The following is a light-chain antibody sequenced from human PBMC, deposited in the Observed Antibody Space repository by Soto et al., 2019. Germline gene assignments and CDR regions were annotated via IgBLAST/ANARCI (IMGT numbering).Light chain of an antibody. CDR1: QSIDNW. CDR3: QQYYTMYT. J-gene: IGKJ2*01. Sequence: DIQMTQSPSTLSASVGDRVTITCRASQSIDNWLAWYQEKPGKAPKLLIYKTSTLASGVPSRFSGSASGTEFTLTISSLQPDDFATSYCQQYYTMYTFGRGTRLEI. CDR2: KTS. V-gene: IGKV1-5*03.